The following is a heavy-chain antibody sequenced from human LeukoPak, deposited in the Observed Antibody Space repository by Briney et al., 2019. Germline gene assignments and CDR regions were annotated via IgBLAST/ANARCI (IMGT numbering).Heavy chain of an antibody. CDR2: ISANSGNT. CDR3: AGLGYGVNSAEY. V-gene: IGHV1-18*01. D-gene: IGHD4-23*01. Sequence: ASVKVCCKASGYTFSNYGISWVRQAPGQGLEWMGWISANSGNTNHAPKFQGRVTMTTDTSTNTVYMELRSLRSDDTTVYYFAGLGYGVNSAEYWGQGTLVIVSS. J-gene: IGHJ4*02. CDR1: GYTFSNYG.